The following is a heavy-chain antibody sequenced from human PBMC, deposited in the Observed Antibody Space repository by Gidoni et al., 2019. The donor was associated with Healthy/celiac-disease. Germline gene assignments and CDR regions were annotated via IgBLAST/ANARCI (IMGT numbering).Heavy chain of an antibody. Sequence: QVQLVESGGGVVQPGRSLRLSCAASGVTFSSYGMHWVRQAPGKGLEWVAVISYDGSNKYYADSVKGRFTISRDNSKNTLYLQMNSLRAEDTAVYYCAKDLAPAAMGSGAFDIWGQGTMVTVSS. CDR3: AKDLAPAAMGSGAFDI. CDR2: ISYDGSNK. V-gene: IGHV3-30*18. CDR1: GVTFSSYG. J-gene: IGHJ3*02. D-gene: IGHD2-2*01.